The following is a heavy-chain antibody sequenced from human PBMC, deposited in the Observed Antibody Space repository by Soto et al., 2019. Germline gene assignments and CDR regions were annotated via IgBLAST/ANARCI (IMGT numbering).Heavy chain of an antibody. CDR1: GFTFSSYA. V-gene: IGHV3-23*01. D-gene: IGHD1-7*01. CDR2: ISGSGGST. Sequence: PGGSLRLSCAASGFTFSSYAMSWVRQAPGKGLEWVSAISGSGGSTYYADSVKGRFTISRDNSKNTLYLQMNSLRAEDTAVYYCFADWRWGTNIQHRGQGTQVTVSS. CDR3: FADWRWGTNIQH. J-gene: IGHJ1*01.